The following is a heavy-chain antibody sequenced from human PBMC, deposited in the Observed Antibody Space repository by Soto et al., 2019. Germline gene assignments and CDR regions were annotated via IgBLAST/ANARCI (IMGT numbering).Heavy chain of an antibody. CDR3: ARVSRLEPTYVYYYYYYMDV. CDR1: GGSISSGGYY. J-gene: IGHJ6*03. CDR2: IYYSGST. Sequence: SETLSLTCTVSGGSISSGGYYWSWIRQHPGKGLEWIGYIYYSGSTYYNPSLKSRVTISVDTSKNQFSLKLSSVTAADTAVYYCARVSRLEPTYVYYYYYYMDVWGKGTTVTVSS. D-gene: IGHD1-1*01. V-gene: IGHV4-31*03.